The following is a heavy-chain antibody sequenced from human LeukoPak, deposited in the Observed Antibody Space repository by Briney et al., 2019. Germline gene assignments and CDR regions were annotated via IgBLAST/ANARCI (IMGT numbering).Heavy chain of an antibody. CDR1: GFTFSSYW. CDR3: ARKPGYSYTFDY. CDR2: IKKDGSEK. Sequence: GGSLRLSCAASGFTFSSYWMTWVRQAPGKGLEWVGNIKKDGSEKYYVDSVKGRFTISRDNAKNSLYLQMNSLRAEDTAVYYCARKPGYSYTFDYWGQGTLVTVSS. V-gene: IGHV3-7*03. D-gene: IGHD5-18*01. J-gene: IGHJ4*02.